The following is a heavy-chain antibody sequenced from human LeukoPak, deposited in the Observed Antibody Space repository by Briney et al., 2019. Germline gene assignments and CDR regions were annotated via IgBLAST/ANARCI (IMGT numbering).Heavy chain of an antibody. CDR2: ISSSSSYI. CDR3: ARKACSSISCDMGV. V-gene: IGHV3-21*01. J-gene: IGHJ6*03. Sequence: GGSLRLSCAASGFTFSSYSMNWVRQAPGKGLEWVSSISSSSSYIYYADSVKGRFTISRDNAKNSLYLQMNSLRAEDTAVYYCARKACSSISCDMGVWGKGTTVTVSS. CDR1: GFTFSSYS. D-gene: IGHD2-2*01.